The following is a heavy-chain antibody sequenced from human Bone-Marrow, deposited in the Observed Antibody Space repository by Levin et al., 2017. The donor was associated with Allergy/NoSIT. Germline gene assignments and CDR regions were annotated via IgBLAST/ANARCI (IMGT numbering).Heavy chain of an antibody. V-gene: IGHV4-38-2*01. CDR2: IYHAGNT. J-gene: IGHJ4*02. CDR1: GYSISRDYY. CDR3: ARTSGGGTYGAFFDS. D-gene: IGHD1-26*01. Sequence: SETLSLTCAVSGYSISRDYYWGWIRQPPGKGLEWIGSIYHAGNTENNPSLKSRVTISVDTSKNQISLNLRSVRAADTAIYYCARTSGGGTYGAFFDSWGQGTLVTVSS.